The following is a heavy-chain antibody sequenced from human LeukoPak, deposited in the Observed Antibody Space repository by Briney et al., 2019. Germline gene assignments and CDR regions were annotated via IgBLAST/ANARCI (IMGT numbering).Heavy chain of an antibody. Sequence: KSSETLSLTCSVSDGSINSYYWNWIRRPPGKGLEWIGYINYNGNTNYSPSLKSRVTMSVDTSKNLFSLKVSSVTAADTAVYYCARGRSNYYGMDVWGQGTTVTVSS. J-gene: IGHJ6*02. CDR1: DGSINSYY. V-gene: IGHV4-59*01. CDR3: ARGRSNYYGMDV. D-gene: IGHD1-26*01. CDR2: INYNGNT.